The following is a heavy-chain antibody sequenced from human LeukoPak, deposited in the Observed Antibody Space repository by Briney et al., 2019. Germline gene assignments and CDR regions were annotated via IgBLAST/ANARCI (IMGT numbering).Heavy chain of an antibody. CDR3: ASARVQYQLLSPSDY. V-gene: IGHV3-23*01. Sequence: GGSLRLSCAASGFTFSNYAMSWVRQAPGKGLVWVSAISGSGGSTYYADSVKGRFTISRDNSKNTLYLQMNSLRAEDTAVYYCASARVQYQLLSPSDYWGQGTLVTVSS. D-gene: IGHD2-2*01. J-gene: IGHJ4*02. CDR2: ISGSGGST. CDR1: GFTFSNYA.